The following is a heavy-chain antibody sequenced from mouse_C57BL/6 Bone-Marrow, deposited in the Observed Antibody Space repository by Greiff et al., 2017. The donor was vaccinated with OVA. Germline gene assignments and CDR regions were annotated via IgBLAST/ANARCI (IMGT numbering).Heavy chain of an antibody. D-gene: IGHD2-1*01. CDR1: DSEVFPIAY. CDR3: ARGWYPAWFAY. Sequence: QVQLQQSGSELRSPGSSVKLSCKDFDSEVFPIAYMSWVRQKPGHGFEWIGGILPSIGRTIYGEKFEDKATLDADTLSNTASLELNSLTSEDSAIYYCARGWYPAWFAYWGQGTLVTVSA. CDR2: ILPSIGRT. V-gene: IGHV15-2*01. J-gene: IGHJ3*01.